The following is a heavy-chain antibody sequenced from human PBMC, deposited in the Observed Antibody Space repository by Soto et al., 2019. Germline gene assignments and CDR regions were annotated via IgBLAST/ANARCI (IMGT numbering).Heavy chain of an antibody. CDR2: IYYSGST. CDR1: GGSISSGGYY. J-gene: IGHJ6*03. Sequence: QVQLQESGPGLVKPSQTLSLTCTVSGGSISSGGYYWSWIRQHPGKGLEWIGYIYYSGSTYYNPSLMSRVIISVNPSKNQFVLKLSDVAAAVPAVYYCGRGQEEVGTTLGGGYYYYMDVWGKGTTVTVSS. V-gene: IGHV4-31*03. D-gene: IGHD5-12*01. CDR3: GRGQEEVGTTLGGGYYYYMDV.